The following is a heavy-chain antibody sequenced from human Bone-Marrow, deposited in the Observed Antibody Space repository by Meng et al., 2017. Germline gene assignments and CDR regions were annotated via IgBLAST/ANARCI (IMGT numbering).Heavy chain of an antibody. CDR1: GFTFSSNW. D-gene: IGHD2-2*02. CDR3: ARVYGH. J-gene: IGHJ4*02. CDR2: INSDGSIT. V-gene: IGHV3-74*01. Sequence: GESLKISCTASGFTFSSNWMHWVRQAPGKGLVWVSRINSDGSITSYADSVKGRFTISRDNARNTLYLQMNSLRAEDTAVYYCARVYGHWGQGTLVTVSS.